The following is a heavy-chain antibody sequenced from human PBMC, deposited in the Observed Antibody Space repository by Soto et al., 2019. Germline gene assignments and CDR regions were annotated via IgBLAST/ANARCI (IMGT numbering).Heavy chain of an antibody. D-gene: IGHD2-2*01. CDR1: GFTFSSYA. CDR2: ISGSGDST. CDR3: AKLRPTSGVRPYIYAPKVPFDY. J-gene: IGHJ4*02. V-gene: IGHV3-23*01. Sequence: EVQLLESGGDLVKPGGSLRLSCVASGFTFSSYAMSWVRQAPGKGLEWVSGISGSGDSTFYADSVKCRFNISRDNSKNTLFLHINSLRAEDTAVYYCAKLRPTSGVRPYIYAPKVPFDYWGQGTLVTVSS.